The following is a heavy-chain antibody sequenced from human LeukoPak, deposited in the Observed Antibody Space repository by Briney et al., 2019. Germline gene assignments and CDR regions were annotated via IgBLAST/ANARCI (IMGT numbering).Heavy chain of an antibody. V-gene: IGHV4-39*01. CDR1: GGSISSSLHS. CDR3: ARHFYGDYVFDY. D-gene: IGHD4-17*01. CDR2: IYYSGST. Sequence: SETLSLTCSVSGGSISSSLHSWGWVRQPPEKGLEWIGSIYYSGSTYYNASFNSRVTMSVDRSKDQFSLNLTPVTATDTAVYYCARHFYGDYVFDYWGKGTLVTVSS. J-gene: IGHJ4*02.